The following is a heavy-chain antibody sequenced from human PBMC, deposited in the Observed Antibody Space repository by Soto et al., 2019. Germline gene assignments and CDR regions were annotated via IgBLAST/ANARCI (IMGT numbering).Heavy chain of an antibody. CDR1: GYTFTSYA. V-gene: IGHV1-69*13. D-gene: IGHD1-1*01. J-gene: IGHJ2*01. Sequence: QVQLVQSGAEVKKPGASVKVSCKASGYTFTSYAISWVRQAPGQGLEWMGGIIPIFGTANYAQKFQGRVTITADESTSTAYMELSSLRSEDTAVYYCARTQLERRHQHWYFDLWGRGTLVTVSS. CDR3: ARTQLERRHQHWYFDL. CDR2: IIPIFGTA.